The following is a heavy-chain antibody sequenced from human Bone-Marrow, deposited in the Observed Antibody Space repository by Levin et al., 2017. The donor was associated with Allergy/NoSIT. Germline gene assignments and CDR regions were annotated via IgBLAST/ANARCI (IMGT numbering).Heavy chain of an antibody. CDR2: INWNRGII. CDR3: ARGLNWGSPNTFDD. D-gene: IGHD7-27*01. Sequence: GGSLRLSCAASGFTFDDFAMHWVRQVPGKGLEWVSGINWNRGIIGYADSVKDRFTISRDNARNSLFLQMNSLGPEDTALYYCARGLNWGSPNTFDDWGQGTLVTVSS. J-gene: IGHJ4*02. V-gene: IGHV3-9*01. CDR1: GFTFDDFA.